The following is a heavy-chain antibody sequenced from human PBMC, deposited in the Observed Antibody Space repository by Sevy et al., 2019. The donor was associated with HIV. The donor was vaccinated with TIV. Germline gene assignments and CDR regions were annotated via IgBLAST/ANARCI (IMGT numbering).Heavy chain of an antibody. CDR2: ISASGYST. V-gene: IGHV3-23*01. D-gene: IGHD3-22*01. CDR1: GIAFSTYA. CDR3: AKDFSDVYYYDSSATVDY. Sequence: GGSLRLSCAASGIAFSTYAMFWVRQAPGKALEWVSSISASGYSTYSADSVKGRFTLSRDNSRNTLDLQMNSLRADDTAVYYCAKDFSDVYYYDSSATVDYWGQGTLVTVSS. J-gene: IGHJ4*02.